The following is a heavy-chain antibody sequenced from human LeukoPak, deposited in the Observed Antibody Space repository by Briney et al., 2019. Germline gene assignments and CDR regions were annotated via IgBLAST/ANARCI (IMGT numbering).Heavy chain of an antibody. Sequence: ASVKVSCKASGYTFTRCGISWMRQAPGQGLEWMGWISGDNGNTKKAQRVQGRVTIYTDTPTTTDYMELESLTSDDTAIYYCARRPLAGATRVDYWGQGTLVTVST. CDR1: GYTFTRCG. V-gene: IGHV1-18*01. D-gene: IGHD1-26*01. CDR2: ISGDNGNT. J-gene: IGHJ4*02. CDR3: ARRPLAGATRVDY.